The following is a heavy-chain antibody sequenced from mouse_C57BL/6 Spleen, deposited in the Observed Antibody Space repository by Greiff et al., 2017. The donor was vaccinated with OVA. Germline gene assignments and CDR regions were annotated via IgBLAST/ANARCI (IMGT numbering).Heavy chain of an antibody. V-gene: IGHV2-9-1*01. CDR2: IWTGGGP. CDR1: GFSLTSYA. J-gene: IGHJ1*03. CDR3: ARNEGDYYGSSYWYFDV. D-gene: IGHD1-1*01. Sequence: VKLVESGPGLVAPSQSLSITCTVSGFSLTSYAISWVRQPPGKGLEWLGVIWTGGGPNYNSALKSRLSISKDNSKSQVFLKMNSLQTDDTARYYCARNEGDYYGSSYWYFDVWGTGTTVTVSS.